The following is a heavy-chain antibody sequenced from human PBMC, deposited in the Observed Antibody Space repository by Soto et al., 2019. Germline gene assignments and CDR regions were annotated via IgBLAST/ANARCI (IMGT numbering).Heavy chain of an antibody. V-gene: IGHV1-69*01. J-gene: IGHJ6*02. Sequence: QVQLVQSGAEVKKPGSSVKVSCKASGGTFSSYAISWVRQAPGQGLEWMGGIIPIFGTANYAQKFQGRVTITADESTRTAYMELSSLRSEDTAVYYCARDTGIAAAGTGYYGMDVWGQGTTVTVSS. CDR3: ARDTGIAAAGTGYYGMDV. CDR2: IIPIFGTA. D-gene: IGHD6-13*01. CDR1: GGTFSSYA.